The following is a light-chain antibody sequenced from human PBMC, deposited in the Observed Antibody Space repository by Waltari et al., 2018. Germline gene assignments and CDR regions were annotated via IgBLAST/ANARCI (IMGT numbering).Light chain of an antibody. CDR1: SSDVGRHDS. CDR2: DVN. V-gene: IGLV2-14*03. Sequence: QSALTQPASVSGSPGQSITISCTGSSSDVGRHDSVSWSQDHQGQAPKVIIYDVNNRPSGVSDRFSGSKSGNTASLTISGLQAEDEANYYCSSQSSDAVVIFGGGTKLTVL. CDR3: SSQSSDAVVI. J-gene: IGLJ2*01.